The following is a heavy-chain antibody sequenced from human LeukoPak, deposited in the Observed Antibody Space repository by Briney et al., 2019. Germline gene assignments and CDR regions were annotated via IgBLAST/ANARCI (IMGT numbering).Heavy chain of an antibody. J-gene: IGHJ2*01. CDR1: GGSISSYY. V-gene: IGHV4-59*12. D-gene: IGHD6-13*01. Sequence: SETLSLTCTVSGGSISSYYWSWIRQPPGKGLEWIGYIYYSGSTNYNPSLKSRVTISVDTSKNQFSLKLSSVTAADTAVYYCARGDSSSWDIVGRYFDLWGRGTLVTVSS. CDR2: IYYSGST. CDR3: ARGDSSSWDIVGRYFDL.